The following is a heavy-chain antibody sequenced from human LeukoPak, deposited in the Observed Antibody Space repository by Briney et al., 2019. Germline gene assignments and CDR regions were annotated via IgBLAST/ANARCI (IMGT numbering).Heavy chain of an antibody. J-gene: IGHJ4*02. CDR1: GFTFSSYS. Sequence: PGGSLRLSCAASGFTFSSYSMNWVRQAPGKGLEWASSISSSSSYIYYADSVKGRFTISRDNAKNSLYLQMNSLRAEDTAVYYCARDRSVAGPPFDYWGQGTLVTVSS. CDR3: ARDRSVAGPPFDY. CDR2: ISSSSSYI. D-gene: IGHD6-19*01. V-gene: IGHV3-21*01.